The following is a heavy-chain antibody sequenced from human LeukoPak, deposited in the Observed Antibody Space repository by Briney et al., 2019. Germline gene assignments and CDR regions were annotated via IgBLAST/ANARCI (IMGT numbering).Heavy chain of an antibody. CDR3: VKDRSFNRGEPIDY. J-gene: IGHJ4*02. Sequence: GGSLRLSCAASGFTFSSYSMNWVRQAPGKGLEWVSSISSSSSYIYYADSVKGRFSISRDNAKDSLFLQMNSLRVDDTALYYCVKDRSFNRGEPIDYWGQGTLVVVSS. CDR1: GFTFSSYS. V-gene: IGHV3-21*04. D-gene: IGHD3-16*01. CDR2: ISSSSSYI.